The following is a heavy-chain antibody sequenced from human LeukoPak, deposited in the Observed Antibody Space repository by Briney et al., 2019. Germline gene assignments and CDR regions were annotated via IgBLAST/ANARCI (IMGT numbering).Heavy chain of an antibody. Sequence: NPSETLSLTCAVYGGSFSGYYWSWIRQPPGKGLEWIGEINHSGSTNYNPSLKSRVTISVDTSKNQFSLKLSSVTAADTAVYYCARGFLYSRLYYYGMDVWGQGTTVTVSS. V-gene: IGHV4-34*01. CDR2: INHSGST. CDR3: ARGFLYSRLYYYGMDV. J-gene: IGHJ6*02. D-gene: IGHD2/OR15-2a*01. CDR1: GGSFSGYY.